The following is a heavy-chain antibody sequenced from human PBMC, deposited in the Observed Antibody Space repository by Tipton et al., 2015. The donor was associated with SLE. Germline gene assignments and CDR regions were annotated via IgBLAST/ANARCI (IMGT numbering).Heavy chain of an antibody. CDR3: AGSADWMGY. Sequence: SLRLSCAASGFTFSSYAMHWVRQAPGKGLEWVAVISYDGSNKYYADSVKGRFTIPRDNSKNTLYLQMNGLRAEDTAVYYCAGSADWMGYWGQGTLVTVSS. CDR2: ISYDGSNK. J-gene: IGHJ4*02. V-gene: IGHV3-30*04. CDR1: GFTFSSYA. D-gene: IGHD3/OR15-3a*01.